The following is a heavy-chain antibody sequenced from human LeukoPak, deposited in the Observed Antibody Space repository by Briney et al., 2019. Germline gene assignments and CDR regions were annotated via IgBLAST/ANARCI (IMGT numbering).Heavy chain of an antibody. CDR2: ISWDGGST. V-gene: IGHV3-43*01. D-gene: IGHD3-3*01. J-gene: IGHJ4*02. CDR1: GFTFDDYT. CDR3: AKAYHDLTRLDY. Sequence: GGSLRLSCAASGFTFDDYTMHWVRQTPGKGLEWVSLISWDGGSTYYADSVKGRFTISRDNSKNSLYLQMNSLRTEDTALYHCAKAYHDLTRLDYWGQGTLVTVSS.